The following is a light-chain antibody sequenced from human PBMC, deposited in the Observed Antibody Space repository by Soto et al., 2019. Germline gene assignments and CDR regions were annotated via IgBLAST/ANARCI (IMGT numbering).Light chain of an antibody. CDR3: SSYAGSNFYV. CDR2: EVS. Sequence: QSALTQPLSASGSPGQSGTISCTGTSSDVGGYNYVSWYQQHPGKAPKLMIYEVSKRPSGVPDRFSGSKSGNTASLTVSGLQAEDEADYYCSSYAGSNFYVFGTGTKVTVL. CDR1: SSDVGGYNY. J-gene: IGLJ1*01. V-gene: IGLV2-8*01.